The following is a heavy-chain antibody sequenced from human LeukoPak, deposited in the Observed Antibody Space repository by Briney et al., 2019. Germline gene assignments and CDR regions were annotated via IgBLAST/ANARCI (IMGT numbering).Heavy chain of an antibody. J-gene: IGHJ4*02. D-gene: IGHD3-16*02. V-gene: IGHV4-59*08. CDR2: VYHSGST. CDR1: GGSISSYY. Sequence: SETLSLTCTVSGGSISSYYWTWIRQPPGKGLEWIGYVYHSGSTNYNPSLKSRVTISVDTSKNQFSLKLSSVTAADTAVYYCARHGQRYDYVWGSYRPVTFFDYWGQGTLVTVSS. CDR3: ARHGQRYDYVWGSYRPVTFFDY.